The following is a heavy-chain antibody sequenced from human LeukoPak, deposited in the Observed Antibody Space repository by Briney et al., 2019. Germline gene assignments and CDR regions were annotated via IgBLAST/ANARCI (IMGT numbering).Heavy chain of an antibody. D-gene: IGHD1-26*01. J-gene: IGHJ5*02. Sequence: ASVKVSCKVSGYTLTELSMHWVRQAPGKGLEWMGGFDPEDGETIYAQKFQGRVTMTRNTSINTAYMELSSLRSEDTAVYYCARSLYTGSYSLDPWGQGTLVIASS. CDR1: GYTLTELS. V-gene: IGHV1-24*01. CDR2: FDPEDGET. CDR3: ARSLYTGSYSLDP.